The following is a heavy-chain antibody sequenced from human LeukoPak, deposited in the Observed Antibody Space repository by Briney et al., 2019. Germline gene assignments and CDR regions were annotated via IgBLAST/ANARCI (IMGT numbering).Heavy chain of an antibody. CDR1: GGSIRSYY. D-gene: IGHD2-2*02. Sequence: PSETLSLTCTVSGGSIRSYYWSWIRQPAGKGLEWIGRIYTSGSTNYNPSLKSRVTRSVDTSKNQFSLKLGSVTAADRAVYYCAREGSAYQLLYRAWFDPWGQGTLVTVSS. J-gene: IGHJ5*02. CDR3: AREGSAYQLLYRAWFDP. CDR2: IYTSGST. V-gene: IGHV4-4*07.